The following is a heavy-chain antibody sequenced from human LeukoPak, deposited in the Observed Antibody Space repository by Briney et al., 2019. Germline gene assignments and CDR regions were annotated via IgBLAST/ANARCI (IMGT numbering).Heavy chain of an antibody. D-gene: IGHD6-13*01. CDR3: VRDRTAAAGEFDY. CDR2: IGSGGSRT. J-gene: IGHJ4*02. CDR1: GFTFSSYE. Sequence: PTGGSLRLSCAASGFTFSSYEMNWVRQAPGKGLVWVSRIGSGGSRTKYAGSVKGRFTISRDNAENTLYLQLNSLRADDTAVYYCVRDRTAAAGEFDYWGQGTLVTVSS. V-gene: IGHV3-74*03.